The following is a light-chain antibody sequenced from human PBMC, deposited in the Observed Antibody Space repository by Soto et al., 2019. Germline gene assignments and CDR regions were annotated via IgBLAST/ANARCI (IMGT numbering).Light chain of an antibody. Sequence: DIQMTQSPSTLSASVGDRVTITCRASQSISSWLAWYQQKPGKAPKLLIYKASSLASGVPSRFSGSGSGTEFTLTIRRLQPDDFATYYCQQYNSYLTFAGGTKVEIK. CDR2: KAS. CDR3: QQYNSYLT. CDR1: QSISSW. V-gene: IGKV1-5*03. J-gene: IGKJ4*01.